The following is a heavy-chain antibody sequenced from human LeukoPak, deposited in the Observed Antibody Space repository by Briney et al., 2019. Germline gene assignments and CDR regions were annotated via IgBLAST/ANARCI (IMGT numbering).Heavy chain of an antibody. CDR3: ARGKEQQLYAFDI. J-gene: IGHJ3*02. Sequence: GGSLRLSCAASGFTFYDYAMHWVRQAPGKGLEWVAVIWFDGSNKYYADSVKGRFTISRDNSKNTLYLQMNSLSAEDTAVYYCARGKEQQLYAFDIWGQGTMVTVSS. D-gene: IGHD6-13*01. CDR2: IWFDGSNK. V-gene: IGHV3-33*08. CDR1: GFTFYDYA.